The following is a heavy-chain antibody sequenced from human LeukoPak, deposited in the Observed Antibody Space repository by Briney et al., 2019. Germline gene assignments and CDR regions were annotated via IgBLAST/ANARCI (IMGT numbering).Heavy chain of an antibody. Sequence: GGSLRLSCAASGFTVITYWIHWVRQAPGKGLVWVLRINSDGSSTTYADSVKGRFTVSRDNAKNTLYLQMNSLRVEDTAVYYCSRGVGDFWSAYYGMDVWGQGTTVTVS. V-gene: IGHV3-74*01. CDR1: GFTVITYW. D-gene: IGHD3-3*01. CDR2: INSDGSST. J-gene: IGHJ6*02. CDR3: SRGVGDFWSAYYGMDV.